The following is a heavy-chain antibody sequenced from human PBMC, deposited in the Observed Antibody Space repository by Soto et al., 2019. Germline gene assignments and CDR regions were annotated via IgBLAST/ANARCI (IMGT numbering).Heavy chain of an antibody. Sequence: VKVSCKASGFTFTSSAVQWVRQARGQRLEWIGWIVVGSGNTNYAQKFQERVTITRDMSTSTAYMELSSLRSEDTAVYYCAAVEMATIGTFDYWGQGTLVTVSS. J-gene: IGHJ4*02. V-gene: IGHV1-58*01. CDR3: AAVEMATIGTFDY. D-gene: IGHD5-12*01. CDR1: GFTFTSSA. CDR2: IVVGSGNT.